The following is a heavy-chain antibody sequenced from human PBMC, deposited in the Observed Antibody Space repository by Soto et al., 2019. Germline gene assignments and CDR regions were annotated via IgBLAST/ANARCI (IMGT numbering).Heavy chain of an antibody. V-gene: IGHV1-18*04. J-gene: IGHJ4*02. Sequence: ASVKVSCKASGYTFTSYGISWVRQAPGQGLEWMGWISTSHGNTNYAQKFQGSVTMTTDTSTSTAYMELRSLTPDDTAIYYCARDTYDTTGYPLEYWRQGTLVTVAS. CDR2: ISTSHGNT. CDR3: ARDTYDTTGYPLEY. D-gene: IGHD3-22*01. CDR1: GYTFTSYG.